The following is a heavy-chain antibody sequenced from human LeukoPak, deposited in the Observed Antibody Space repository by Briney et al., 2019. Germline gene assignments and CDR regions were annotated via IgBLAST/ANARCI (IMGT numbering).Heavy chain of an antibody. CDR2: IYTSGST. D-gene: IGHD5-18*01. CDR3: ARAPQLWLDY. Sequence: PSQTLSLTCTVSGGSISSGSYYWRWIRQPAGKGLEWIGRIYTSGSTNYNPSLKSRVTISVDTSKNQFSLRLSSVTAADTAVYYCARAPQLWLDYWGQGTLVTVSS. CDR1: GGSISSGSYY. J-gene: IGHJ4*02. V-gene: IGHV4-61*02.